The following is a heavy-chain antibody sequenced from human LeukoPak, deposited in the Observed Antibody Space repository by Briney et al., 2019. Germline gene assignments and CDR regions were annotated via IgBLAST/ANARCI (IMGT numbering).Heavy chain of an antibody. CDR2: IKSKTDGGTT. Sequence: GGSLRLSCAASGFTFSNAWMNWVRQAPGKGLEWVGRIKSKTDGGTTDYPAPVKGRFTISRDDSKNTLYLQMNSLKTEDTAVYYFTRENHDFWSGYYFDYWGQGTLVTVSS. CDR3: TRENHDFWSGYYFDY. J-gene: IGHJ4*02. CDR1: GFTFSNAW. D-gene: IGHD3-3*01. V-gene: IGHV3-15*07.